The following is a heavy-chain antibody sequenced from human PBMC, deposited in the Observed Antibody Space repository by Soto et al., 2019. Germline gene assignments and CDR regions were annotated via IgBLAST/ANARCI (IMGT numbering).Heavy chain of an antibody. Sequence: LRLSCAASGFTFSSYSMNWVRQAPGKGLEWVSSISSSSSYIYYADSVKGRFTISRDNAKNSLYLQMNSLRAEDTAVYYCARERCPPLIAAAGTCYFDCWGQGTLVTVSS. CDR3: ARERCPPLIAAAGTCYFDC. CDR1: GFTFSSYS. J-gene: IGHJ4*02. D-gene: IGHD6-13*01. CDR2: ISSSSSYI. V-gene: IGHV3-21*01.